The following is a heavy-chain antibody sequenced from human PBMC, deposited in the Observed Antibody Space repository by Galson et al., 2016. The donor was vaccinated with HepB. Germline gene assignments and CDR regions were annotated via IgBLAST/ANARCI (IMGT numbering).Heavy chain of an antibody. CDR2: IGTDGTTT. D-gene: IGHD3-9*01. Sequence: SLRLSCAASGFTLSAHWMHWVRQAPGKGLVWVSSIGTDGTTTNYADSVKGRFTVSRDNANSTLILHMTSLRAEDTAAYLCAAERFFDWLSLFYGMDVWGQGATVTVSS. V-gene: IGHV3-74*01. CDR3: AAERFFDWLSLFYGMDV. CDR1: GFTLSAHW. J-gene: IGHJ6*02.